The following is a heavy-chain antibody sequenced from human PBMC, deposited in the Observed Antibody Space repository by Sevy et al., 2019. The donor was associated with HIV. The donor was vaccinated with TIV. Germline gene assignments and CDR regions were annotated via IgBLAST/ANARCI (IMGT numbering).Heavy chain of an antibody. D-gene: IGHD2-15*01. V-gene: IGHV3-23*01. CDR1: GFTFNIYA. CDR3: AKDRASYSTYYFDY. Sequence: GGSLRLSCAVSGFTFNIYAMSWVRQTPGKGLEWVSGISDRGDTTYYADSVKGRFTISRDNSKNTLFLQMNGLRADDTALYYCAKDRASYSTYYFDYWGQGTLVTVSS. CDR2: ISDRGDTT. J-gene: IGHJ4*02.